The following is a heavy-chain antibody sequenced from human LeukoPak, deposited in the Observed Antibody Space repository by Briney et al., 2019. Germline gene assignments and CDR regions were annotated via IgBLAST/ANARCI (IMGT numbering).Heavy chain of an antibody. CDR1: GGSISSYY. J-gene: IGHJ3*02. CDR2: IYYSGST. CDR3: ARHNPPDRSGGSCYSVTAFDI. D-gene: IGHD2-15*01. Sequence: SETLSLTCTVSGGSISSYYWSWIRQPPGKGLEWIGYIYYSGSTNYNPSLKSRVTISVDTSKNQFSLKLSSVTAADTAVYYCARHNPPDRSGGSCYSVTAFDIWGQGTMVTVSS. V-gene: IGHV4-59*08.